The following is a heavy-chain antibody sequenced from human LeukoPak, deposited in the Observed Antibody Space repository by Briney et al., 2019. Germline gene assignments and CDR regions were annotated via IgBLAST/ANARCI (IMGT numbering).Heavy chain of an antibody. CDR1: GFTFSSYS. Sequence: GGSLRLSCAASGFTFSSYSMNLVRQAPGKGLEWVSSISSSSYIYYADSVKGRFTISRDNAKNPLYLQMNSLRAEDTAVYYCARDGITMITPNWFDPWGQGTLVTVSS. CDR2: ISSSSYI. D-gene: IGHD3-22*01. J-gene: IGHJ5*02. CDR3: ARDGITMITPNWFDP. V-gene: IGHV3-21*01.